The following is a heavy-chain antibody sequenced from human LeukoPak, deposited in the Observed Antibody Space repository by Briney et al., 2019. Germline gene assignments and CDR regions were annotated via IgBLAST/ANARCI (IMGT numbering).Heavy chain of an antibody. Sequence: SETLSLTCTVSGGSISSINYYWAWIRQPPGMGLEWIGSIYYSGSAYYNPSLRSRVTISVDMSTNQFSLTLNSVSAADTAVFYCARSYYYASGLTPVDCWGQGTLVTVSS. V-gene: IGHV4-39*07. CDR3: ARSYYYASGLTPVDC. CDR2: IYYSGSA. J-gene: IGHJ4*02. D-gene: IGHD3-10*01. CDR1: GGSISSINYY.